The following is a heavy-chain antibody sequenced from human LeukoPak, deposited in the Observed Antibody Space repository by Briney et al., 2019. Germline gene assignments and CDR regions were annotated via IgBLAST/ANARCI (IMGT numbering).Heavy chain of an antibody. J-gene: IGHJ5*02. D-gene: IGHD3-22*01. V-gene: IGHV4-61*01. CDR2: VYYSGST. CDR1: GGSFSSGSYS. CDR3: ARGYYYDQNWLDP. Sequence: PAEPRSLTCTVPGGSFSSGSYSWTGIRQPPGKGLEWIGYVYYSGSTTYNPSLKSRLTITVDTSKNQFSLKLRSVTAADTAVYYCARGYYYDQNWLDPWGQGTLVTVSS.